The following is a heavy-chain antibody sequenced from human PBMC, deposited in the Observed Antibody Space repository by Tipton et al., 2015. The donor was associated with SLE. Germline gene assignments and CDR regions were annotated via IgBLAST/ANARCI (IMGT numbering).Heavy chain of an antibody. J-gene: IGHJ3*01. V-gene: IGHV4-59*07. CDR1: GVSISRSY. Sequence: TLSLTCTVSGVSISRSYWSWIRQSPGKGLEWIGFIYDSGSTSYNPSLNSRVTISVDTSKNQLSLNLSSVTAADTALYYCARTIPMTVEVRTDAFDVWGQGTMVTVSS. CDR2: IYDSGST. CDR3: ARTIPMTVEVRTDAFDV. D-gene: IGHD3-22*01.